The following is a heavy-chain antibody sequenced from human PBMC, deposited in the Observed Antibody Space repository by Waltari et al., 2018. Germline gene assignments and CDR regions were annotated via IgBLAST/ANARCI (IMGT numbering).Heavy chain of an antibody. V-gene: IGHV1-69*01. Sequence: VQLVQSGAEVKKPGESLKISCTGSGGTFSSYPISWVRQAPGQGLEWMGGIIPIFGTANYAQKFQGRVTITADESTSTAYMELSSLRSEDTAVYYCARARADRGIAAQFDYWGQGTLVTVSS. CDR1: GGTFSSYP. D-gene: IGHD6-6*01. J-gene: IGHJ4*02. CDR3: ARARADRGIAAQFDY. CDR2: IIPIFGTA.